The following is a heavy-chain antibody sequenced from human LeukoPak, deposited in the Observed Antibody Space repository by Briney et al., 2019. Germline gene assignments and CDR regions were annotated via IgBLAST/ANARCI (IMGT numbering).Heavy chain of an antibody. CDR2: IDTSSSTI. CDR1: GFTFSSYS. CDR3: ARGERSSSSRGDY. J-gene: IGHJ4*02. V-gene: IGHV3-48*04. D-gene: IGHD6-6*01. Sequence: GGSLRLSCVASGFTFSSYSMSWVRQAPGKGLEWVSYIDTSSSTIYYADSVKGRFTISRDNAKNSLYLQMNSLRAEDTAVYYCARGERSSSSRGDYWGQGTLVTVSS.